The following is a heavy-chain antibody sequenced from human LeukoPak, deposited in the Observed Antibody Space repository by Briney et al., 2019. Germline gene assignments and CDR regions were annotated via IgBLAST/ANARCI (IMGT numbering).Heavy chain of an antibody. CDR1: GGSISSYY. D-gene: IGHD2-15*01. CDR3: ARDGGRD. V-gene: IGHV4-59*01. J-gene: IGHJ4*02. Sequence: SETLSLTCTVSGGSISSYYWSWIRQPPGKGLEWIGYIYYSGSTNYNPSLKSRVTISVDTSKNQFSLKLSSVTAADTAVHYCARDGGRDWGQGTLVIVSS. CDR2: IYYSGST.